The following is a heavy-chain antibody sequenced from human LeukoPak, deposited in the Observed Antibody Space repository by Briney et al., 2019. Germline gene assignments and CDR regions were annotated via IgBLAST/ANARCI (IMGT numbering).Heavy chain of an antibody. J-gene: IGHJ5*02. V-gene: IGHV1-2*02. D-gene: IGHD2-21*02. Sequence: ASVKVSCRSSVYVFINYYIHWVRLAPGQGLQWMGWINPKSGATNYAQSFQGRVAFTTDTSISTAFMELSNLRPDDTAIYFCARSVTYNWFDPWGQGTLVTVSS. CDR3: ARSVTYNWFDP. CDR2: INPKSGAT. CDR1: VYVFINYY.